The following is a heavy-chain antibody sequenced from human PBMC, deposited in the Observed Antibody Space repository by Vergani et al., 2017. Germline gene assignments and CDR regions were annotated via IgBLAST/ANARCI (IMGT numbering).Heavy chain of an antibody. V-gene: IGHV3-30*02. CDR1: GFSFNTYG. CDR3: AKDGRENSDYGYFGL. Sequence: QVQLVETGGGVVQPGGSLRLYCATSGFSFNTYGAHWVRQAPGKGLEWVAFIGYDGRIKYNVDSVKGRFTISRDTSKKTLSLQMRSLRADDTAGYYCAKDGRENSDYGYFGLWGQGTLV. D-gene: IGHD4-17*01. CDR2: IGYDGRIK. J-gene: IGHJ4*02.